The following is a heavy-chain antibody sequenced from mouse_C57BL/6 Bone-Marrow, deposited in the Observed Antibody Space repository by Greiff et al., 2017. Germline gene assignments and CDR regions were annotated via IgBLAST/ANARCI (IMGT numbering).Heavy chain of an antibody. CDR1: GFSLPSYG. Sequence: QVQLKESGPGLVQPSQSLSITCPVSGFSLPSYGVHWVRQSPGKGLEWLGVIWSGGSTDYNAAFISRLSISKDNSKSQVFFKMNSLQADDTAIYYCARGMWAWFAYWGQGTLVTVSA. CDR2: IWSGGST. CDR3: ARGMWAWFAY. V-gene: IGHV2-2*01. J-gene: IGHJ3*01.